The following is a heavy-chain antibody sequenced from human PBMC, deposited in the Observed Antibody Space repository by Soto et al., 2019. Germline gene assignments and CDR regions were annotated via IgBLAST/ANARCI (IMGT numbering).Heavy chain of an antibody. J-gene: IGHJ5*02. CDR1: GYTFTDYY. Sequence: QVQLVQSGAEVKKPGASVRVSCKASGYTFTDYYLHWVRQAPGHGLEWMGWIDPNSGGTPYARKFQGRVNMTRDTSTSTATMELSRLKSDETAMYYCARDSPLTTGWFDHWGQGTLVTVSS. D-gene: IGHD4-17*01. CDR3: ARDSPLTTGWFDH. CDR2: IDPNSGGT. V-gene: IGHV1-2*07.